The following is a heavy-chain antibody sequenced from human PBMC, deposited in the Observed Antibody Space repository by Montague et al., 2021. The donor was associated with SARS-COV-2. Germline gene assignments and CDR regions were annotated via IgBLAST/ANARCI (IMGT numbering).Heavy chain of an antibody. J-gene: IGHJ6*02. CDR3: AKVGSSWYHGYYYGMDV. V-gene: IGHV3-23*01. Sequence: SLRLSCAASGFTFSSYAMSWVRQAPGKGLEWVSAISGSGGSTYYADPVKGRFAISRDNSKNTLYLQMNSLRAEGTAVYYCAKVGSSWYHGYYYGMDVWGQGTTVTVSS. CDR1: GFTFSSYA. D-gene: IGHD6-13*01. CDR2: ISGSGGST.